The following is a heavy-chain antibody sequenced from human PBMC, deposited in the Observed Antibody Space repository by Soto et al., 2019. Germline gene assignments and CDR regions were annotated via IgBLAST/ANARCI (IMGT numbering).Heavy chain of an antibody. J-gene: IGHJ4*02. CDR3: ARELAYQKFQNY. V-gene: IGHV3-33*01. D-gene: IGHD3-3*02. Sequence: QVQLVESGGGVVQPGRSLRLSCAASGFTFSSYGMHWVRQAPGKGLEWVEVIWYDGSNKYYADYVKGRFTISRDNSKNTVYLQMISLRAEDTAGYYCARELAYQKFQNYWGQGTMVTVSS. CDR2: IWYDGSNK. CDR1: GFTFSSYG.